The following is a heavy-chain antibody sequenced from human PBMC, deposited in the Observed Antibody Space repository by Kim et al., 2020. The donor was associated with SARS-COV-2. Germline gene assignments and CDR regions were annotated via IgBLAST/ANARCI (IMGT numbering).Heavy chain of an antibody. CDR2: TT. CDR3: TTAPRSRGGY. D-gene: IGHD3-10*01. V-gene: IGHV3-15*01. J-gene: IGHJ4*02. Sequence: TTDYAAPVKGRLTISRDNSKNTLYLQMNSLKTEDTAVYYCTTAPRSRGGYWGQGILVTVSS.